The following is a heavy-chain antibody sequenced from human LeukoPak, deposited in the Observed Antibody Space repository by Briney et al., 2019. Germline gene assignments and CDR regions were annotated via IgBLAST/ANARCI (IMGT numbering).Heavy chain of an antibody. Sequence: ASVKVSCKASGYTFTSYGISWVRQAPGQGLEWMGWISAYNGNTNYAQKLQGRVTMTTDTSTSTAYMELRSLRSDDTAAYYCARVADILTPITYYYYYGMDVWGQGTTVTVSS. V-gene: IGHV1-18*01. CDR3: ARVADILTPITYYYYYGMDV. CDR1: GYTFTSYG. CDR2: ISAYNGNT. J-gene: IGHJ6*02. D-gene: IGHD3-9*01.